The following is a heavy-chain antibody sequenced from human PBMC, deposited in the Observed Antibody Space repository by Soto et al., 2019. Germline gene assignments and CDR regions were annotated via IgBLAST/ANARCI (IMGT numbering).Heavy chain of an antibody. CDR3: ARENDFRSGYRFSEGVNFDY. D-gene: IGHD3-3*01. CDR2: ISSSSSTI. Sequence: GGSLRLSCAASGFTFSSYSMNWVRQAPGKGLEWVSYISSSSSTIYYADSVKGRFTISRDNAKNSLYLQMNSLRAEDTAVYYCARENDFRSGYRFSEGVNFDYWGQGTLVTVSS. CDR1: GFTFSSYS. J-gene: IGHJ4*02. V-gene: IGHV3-48*01.